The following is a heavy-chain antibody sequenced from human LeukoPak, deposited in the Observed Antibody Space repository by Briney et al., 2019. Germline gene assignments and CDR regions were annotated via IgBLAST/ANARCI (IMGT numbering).Heavy chain of an antibody. CDR2: ISHDGSNK. V-gene: IGHV3-30*04. D-gene: IGHD3-10*01. CDR3: ARDPSGDYYFDY. J-gene: IGHJ4*02. CDR1: GFTFSSYA. Sequence: GRSLRLSCAASGFTFSSYALHWVRQAPGKGLEWVAVISHDGSNKYYADSVKGRFTISRDTSKNILYLQMGSLRPDDTAVYYCARDPSGDYYFDYWGQGTLVTVSS.